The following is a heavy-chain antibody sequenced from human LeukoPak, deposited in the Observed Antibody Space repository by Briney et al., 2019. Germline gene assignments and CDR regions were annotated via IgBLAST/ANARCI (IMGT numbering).Heavy chain of an antibody. Sequence: GASVKVSCKASGYFFTSFYIHWVRQAPGQGLEWMGVISPSSGDTNYAQEFQGRLTVTYDRSTSTVYMELSSLRSEDTAVYYCARDRALGSGEFDWYFDLWGRGTLVTVSS. CDR2: ISPSSGDT. D-gene: IGHD3-10*01. J-gene: IGHJ2*01. V-gene: IGHV1-46*01. CDR1: GYFFTSFY. CDR3: ARDRALGSGEFDWYFDL.